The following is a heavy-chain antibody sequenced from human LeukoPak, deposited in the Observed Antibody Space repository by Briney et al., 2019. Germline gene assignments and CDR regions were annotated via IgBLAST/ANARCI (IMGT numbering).Heavy chain of an antibody. D-gene: IGHD3-3*01. J-gene: IGHJ6*02. Sequence: RGGSLRLSCAASGFTFSSYSMNWVRQAPGKGLEWVSSISSSSCYIYYADSVKGRFTISRDNAKNSLYLQMNSLRAEDTAVYYCAGSGYWYYYYYGMDVWGQGTTVTVSS. CDR3: AGSGYWYYYYYGMDV. CDR2: ISSSSCYI. CDR1: GFTFSSYS. V-gene: IGHV3-21*01.